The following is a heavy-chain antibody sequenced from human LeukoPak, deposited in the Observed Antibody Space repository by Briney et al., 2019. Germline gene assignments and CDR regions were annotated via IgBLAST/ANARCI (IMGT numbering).Heavy chain of an antibody. CDR3: ARRSAVAVPYYFDY. CDR1: GGSISSSSYY. V-gene: IGHV4-39*01. Sequence: SETLSLTCTVSGGSISSSSYYWGWIRQPPGKGLEWIGSIYYSGSTYYNPSLKSRVTISVDTSKNQFSLKLSSVTAADTAVYCCARRSAVAVPYYFDYWGQGTLVTVSS. CDR2: IYYSGST. J-gene: IGHJ4*02. D-gene: IGHD6-19*01.